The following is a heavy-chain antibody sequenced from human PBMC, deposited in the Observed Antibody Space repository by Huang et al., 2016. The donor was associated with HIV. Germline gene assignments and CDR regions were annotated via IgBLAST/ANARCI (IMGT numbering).Heavy chain of an antibody. J-gene: IGHJ6*03. CDR2: INHSEST. V-gene: IGHV4-34*01. CDR3: ARGEGGYYYYNMDV. Sequence: QVQLQQWGAGLLRPSETLSLTCAVYGGSFRGYYGTWIRQPPGKGLEWIGEINHSESTNYNPSLKSRVTSSVDASRNQFSLTLTSVTAADTAVYYCARGEGGYYYYNMDVWGKGTTVTVSS. CDR1: GGSFRGYY.